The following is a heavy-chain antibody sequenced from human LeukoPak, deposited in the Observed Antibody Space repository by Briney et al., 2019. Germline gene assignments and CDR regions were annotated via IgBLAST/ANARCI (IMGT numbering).Heavy chain of an antibody. V-gene: IGHV3-43*01. CDR3: AKDFYRGDSLDH. D-gene: IGHD2-21*02. CDR1: GFTFDDYT. Sequence: GGSLRLSCAASGFTFDDYTMHWVRQAPGKGLEWVSLISWDGGSTYYADSVKGRFTISRDNSKNSLYPQMNSLRTEDTALYYCAKDFYRGDSLDHWGQGTLVTVSS. J-gene: IGHJ4*02. CDR2: ISWDGGST.